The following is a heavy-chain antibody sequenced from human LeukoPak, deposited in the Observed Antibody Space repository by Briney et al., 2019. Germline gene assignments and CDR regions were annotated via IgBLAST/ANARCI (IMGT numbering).Heavy chain of an antibody. CDR1: GFTFSTFA. V-gene: IGHV3-21*01. D-gene: IGHD3-10*01. CDR3: AAGGDYYYHMDV. J-gene: IGHJ6*03. Sequence: GGSLRLSCEASGFTFSTFAMIWVRQPPGKGLEWVSSIFPSGGEIHYADSVKGRFTISRDNAKNSVYLQMNSLRAEDTAVYHCAAGGDYYYHMDVWGKGTTVTVSS. CDR2: IFPSGGEI.